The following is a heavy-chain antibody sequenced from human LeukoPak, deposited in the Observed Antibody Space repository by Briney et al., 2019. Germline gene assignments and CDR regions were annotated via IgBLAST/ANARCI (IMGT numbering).Heavy chain of an antibody. CDR2: IYPGDSDT. Sequence: GESLKISCKGSGYSLTSYWIGWVRQMPGKGLEWMGIIYPGDSDTRYSPSFQGQVTISADKSISTAYLQWSSLKASDTAMYYCARAYSSSWYGAEYFLHWGQGTLVIVSP. CDR3: ARAYSSSWYGAEYFLH. D-gene: IGHD6-13*01. CDR1: GYSLTSYW. V-gene: IGHV5-51*01. J-gene: IGHJ1*01.